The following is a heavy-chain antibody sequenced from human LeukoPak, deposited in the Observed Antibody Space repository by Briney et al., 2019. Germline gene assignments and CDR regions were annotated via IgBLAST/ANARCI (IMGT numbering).Heavy chain of an antibody. CDR1: GGSFSNYC. CDR2: INDSGRT. CDR3: ARRWNYGRNYYIDV. J-gene: IGHJ6*03. V-gene: IGHV4-34*01. D-gene: IGHD1-7*01. Sequence: SETLSLTCAVYGGSFSNYCWSWIRQPPGKGLEWIGEINDSGRTNYNPSLMSRVTVSVDTSKNQFSLRLTSVTATDTAVYYCARRWNYGRNYYIDVWGNGATVSVSS.